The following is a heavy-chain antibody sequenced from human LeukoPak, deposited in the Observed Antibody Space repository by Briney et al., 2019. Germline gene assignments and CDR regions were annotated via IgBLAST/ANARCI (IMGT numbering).Heavy chain of an antibody. Sequence: GGSLRLSCAASGFTFSNYGIHWVRQAPGKGLEWVAFIRYDGSNKYYADSVKGRFTISRDNSKNTLYLQMNSLRAEDTAVYYCAKSRDILTGFGAFDIWGQGAMVTVSS. D-gene: IGHD3-9*01. CDR3: AKSRDILTGFGAFDI. CDR2: IRYDGSNK. CDR1: GFTFSNYG. V-gene: IGHV3-30*02. J-gene: IGHJ3*02.